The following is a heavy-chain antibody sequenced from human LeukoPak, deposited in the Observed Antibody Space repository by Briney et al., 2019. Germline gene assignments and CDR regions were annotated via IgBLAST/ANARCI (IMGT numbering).Heavy chain of an antibody. CDR1: GGSISSSSYY. D-gene: IGHD4-17*01. Sequence: PSETLSLTCTVSGGSISSSSYYWGWIRQPPGKGLEWIGSIYYSGSTYYNPSLKSRVTISVDTSKNQFSLKLSAVTAADTAVYYCARADRPNYGDYVTTGLEAFDIWGQGTMVTVSS. CDR2: IYYSGST. CDR3: ARADRPNYGDYVTTGLEAFDI. J-gene: IGHJ3*02. V-gene: IGHV4-39*07.